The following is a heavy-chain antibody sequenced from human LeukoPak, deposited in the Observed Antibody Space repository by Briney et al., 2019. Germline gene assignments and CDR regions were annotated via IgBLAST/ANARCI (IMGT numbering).Heavy chain of an antibody. CDR2: INPNSGDT. Sequence: GASVKVSCKASGYTFTAYYMHWVRQAPGQGLEWMGWINPNSGDTNYAQNFQGRVTMTRDTSINTAYMELRSLRSDDTAVYYCARSAYVEKDILTGYHYYYGMDVWGQGATVTVSS. J-gene: IGHJ6*02. V-gene: IGHV1-2*02. CDR3: ARSAYVEKDILTGYHYYYGMDV. CDR1: GYTFTAYY. D-gene: IGHD3-9*01.